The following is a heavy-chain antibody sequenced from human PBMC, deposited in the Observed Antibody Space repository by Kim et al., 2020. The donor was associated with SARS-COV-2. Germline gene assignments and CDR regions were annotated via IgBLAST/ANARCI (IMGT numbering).Heavy chain of an antibody. J-gene: IGHJ6*02. D-gene: IGHD1-26*01. CDR2: IKSKTDGGTT. V-gene: IGHV3-15*01. CDR1: GFTFSNAW. Sequence: GGSLRLSCAASGFTFSNAWMSWVRQAPGKGLEWVGRIKSKTDGGTTDYAAPVKGRFTISRDDSKNTLYLQMNSLKTEDTAVYYCTTAVGAPPFYYYYGMDVCGQGTTVTVSS. CDR3: TTAVGAPPFYYYYGMDV.